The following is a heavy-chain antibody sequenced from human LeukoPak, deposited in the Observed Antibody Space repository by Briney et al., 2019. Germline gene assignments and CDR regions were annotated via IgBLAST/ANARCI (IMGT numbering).Heavy chain of an antibody. D-gene: IGHD3-10*01. Sequence: ASVKVSCKASGYTFTSYDINWVRQATGQGLEWMGWMNPNSGNTGYAQKFQGRVTMTRNTSISTAYMELSSLRSEDTAVYYCATYFYGSGNFDYWGQGTLVTVSS. CDR2: MNPNSGNT. V-gene: IGHV1-8*01. CDR3: ATYFYGSGNFDY. J-gene: IGHJ4*02. CDR1: GYTFTSYD.